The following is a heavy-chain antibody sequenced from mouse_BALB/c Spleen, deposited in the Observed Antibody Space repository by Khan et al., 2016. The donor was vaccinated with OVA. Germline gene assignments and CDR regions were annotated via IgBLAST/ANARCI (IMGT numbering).Heavy chain of an antibody. Sequence: EVRLQESGPGLVKPSQSLSLTCTVTGYSITSDYAWNWIRQFPGNKLGWMGYISYSGRTSYNPSLKSRISITRDTSKNQFFLQLNCVMTEETATDYCGRSVAISTVATNDFDYWGQGTTLTVSS. CDR3: GRSVAISTVATNDFDY. J-gene: IGHJ2*01. CDR1: GYSITSDYA. D-gene: IGHD1-1*01. CDR2: ISYSGRT. V-gene: IGHV3-2*02.